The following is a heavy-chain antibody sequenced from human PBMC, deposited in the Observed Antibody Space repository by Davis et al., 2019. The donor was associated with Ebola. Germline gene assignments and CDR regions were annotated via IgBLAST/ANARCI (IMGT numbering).Heavy chain of an antibody. CDR1: GFTFSSYG. Sequence: GESLKISCAASGFTFSSYGMHWVRQAPGKGLEWVAVISYDGSNKYYADSVKGRFTISRDNSKHTLYLQMNSLRAEDTAVYYCAKEANGIAAAGAEFEYWGQGTLVTVSS. CDR3: AKEANGIAAAGAEFEY. D-gene: IGHD6-13*01. V-gene: IGHV3-30*18. J-gene: IGHJ4*02. CDR2: ISYDGSNK.